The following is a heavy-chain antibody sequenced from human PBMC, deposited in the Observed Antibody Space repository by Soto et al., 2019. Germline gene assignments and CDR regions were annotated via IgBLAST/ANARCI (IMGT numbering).Heavy chain of an antibody. CDR3: GRGPPFGY. J-gene: IGHJ4*02. CDR2: IYHGAST. V-gene: IGHV4-30-2*01. CDR1: GGSISSGGYS. D-gene: IGHD3-10*01. Sequence: PSETLSLTCAVSGGSISSGGYSWTWIRQPPGKGLEWIGYIYHGASTYYNPSLKSRVTISVDRSKNQFSLKLSSVTAADTAVYYRGRGPPFGYWGQGTLVTVSS.